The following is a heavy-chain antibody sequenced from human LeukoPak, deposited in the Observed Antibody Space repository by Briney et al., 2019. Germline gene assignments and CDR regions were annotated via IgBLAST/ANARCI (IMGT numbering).Heavy chain of an antibody. Sequence: GASLRLSCAASGFTFSSYAMSWVRQAPGKGLEWVSAISGSGGSTYYADSVKGRFTISRDNSKNTLYLQMNSLRAEDTAVYYCAKGHYDSSDYNYFTYWGQGTLVSVSS. CDR2: ISGSGGST. V-gene: IGHV3-23*01. D-gene: IGHD3-22*01. CDR1: GFTFSSYA. CDR3: AKGHYDSSDYNYFTY. J-gene: IGHJ4*02.